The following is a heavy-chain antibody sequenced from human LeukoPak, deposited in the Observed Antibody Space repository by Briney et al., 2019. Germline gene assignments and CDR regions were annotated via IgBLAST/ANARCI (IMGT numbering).Heavy chain of an antibody. CDR3: ARARGRITMIDDAFDI. D-gene: IGHD3-22*01. CDR2: ISSSSSTI. Sequence: GGSLRLSCAASGFTFSSYSMNWVRQAPGKGLEWVSYISSSSSTIYYADSVKGRFTISRDNSKNTLYLQMNSLRAEDTAVYYCARARGRITMIDDAFDIWGQGTMVTVSS. CDR1: GFTFSSYS. J-gene: IGHJ3*02. V-gene: IGHV3-48*01.